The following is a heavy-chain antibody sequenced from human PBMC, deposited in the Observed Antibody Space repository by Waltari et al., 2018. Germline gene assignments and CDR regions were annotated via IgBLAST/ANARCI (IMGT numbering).Heavy chain of an antibody. CDR2: IYHSGST. D-gene: IGHD6-13*01. J-gene: IGHJ3*02. CDR3: ARGAAAGGNAFDI. CDR1: GYSISRGYY. V-gene: IGHV4-38-2*01. Sequence: QVQLQESGPGLVKPSETLSLTCAVSGYSISRGYYWGWIRQPPGKGLEWTGSIYHSGSTYYNPSLKSRVTISVDTSKNQFSLKLSSVTAADTAVYYCARGAAAGGNAFDIWGQGTMVTVSS.